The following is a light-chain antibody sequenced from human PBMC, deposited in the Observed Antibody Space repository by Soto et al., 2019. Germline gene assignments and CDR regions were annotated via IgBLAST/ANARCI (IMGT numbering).Light chain of an antibody. V-gene: IGKV3-20*01. J-gene: IGKJ1*01. CDR2: GAS. CDR1: QSVSNNY. Sequence: IVLTRSPSTLHLYPGARAPLSRRSSQSVSNNYLAWYQQKPGQAPRLLIYGASNRATSIPERFSGNGYGTDFTLTISRLEPEDFEVYYCQQYGSSGRFGQGTKV. CDR3: QQYGSSGR.